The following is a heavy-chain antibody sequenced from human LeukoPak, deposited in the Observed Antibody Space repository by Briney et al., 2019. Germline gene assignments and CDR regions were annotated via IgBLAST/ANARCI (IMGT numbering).Heavy chain of an antibody. J-gene: IGHJ4*02. CDR2: INPNSGGT. Sequence: ASVKVSCKASGYTFTGYYMHWVRQAPGQGLEWMGWINPNSGGTNYAQKFQGRVTMTRDTSISTACMELSRLRSDDTAVYYCARDGSPRWVPDYWGQGTLVTVSS. V-gene: IGHV1-2*02. D-gene: IGHD2-15*01. CDR3: ARDGSPRWVPDY. CDR1: GYTFTGYY.